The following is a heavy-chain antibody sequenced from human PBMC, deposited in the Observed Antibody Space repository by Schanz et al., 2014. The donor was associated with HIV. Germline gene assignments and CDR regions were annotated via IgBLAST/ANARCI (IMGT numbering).Heavy chain of an antibody. V-gene: IGHV3-23*04. CDR2: ISGSDGDT. Sequence: EVQLVESGGGLAQPGGSLTLSCAASGFTFSSYAMTWVRQAPGKGLDWVSTISGSDGDTYYADSVKGRFTISRDNSRNALYLHMNSLRADDTAIYYCVKAYSSGFSGAGSWGQGALVTVSS. J-gene: IGHJ5*02. D-gene: IGHD5-18*01. CDR3: VKAYSSGFSGAGS. CDR1: GFTFSSYA.